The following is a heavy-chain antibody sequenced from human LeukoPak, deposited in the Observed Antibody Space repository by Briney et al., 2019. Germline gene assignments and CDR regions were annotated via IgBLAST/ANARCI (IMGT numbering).Heavy chain of an antibody. J-gene: IGHJ4*02. CDR1: GVSVSRYY. Sequence: SETLSLTCTVSGVSVSRYYWSWIRQPPGKGLEWIGYIYDSGSSIYNPSLKSRVTMSVDTSKNQFSLKLSSVTAADTAIYFCARAYNWNDNVYFDYWGQGTLVTVSS. CDR2: IYDSGSS. CDR3: ARAYNWNDNVYFDY. V-gene: IGHV4-59*02. D-gene: IGHD1-1*01.